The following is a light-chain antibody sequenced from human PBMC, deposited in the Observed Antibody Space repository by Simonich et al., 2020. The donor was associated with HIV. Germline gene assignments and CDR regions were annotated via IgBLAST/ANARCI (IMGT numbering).Light chain of an antibody. CDR3: QQNGNLPYT. V-gene: IGKV1-12*01. J-gene: IGKJ2*01. CDR2: AAS. CDR1: QGISSW. Sequence: DIKMTQSPSSVSASVGDRVTITCRASQGISSWLAWYKHKPGKAPKLLIYAASSLQSGVPSRFSGSGSGTDFTFTISSLQPEDIATYYCQQNGNLPYTFGQGTKVEIK.